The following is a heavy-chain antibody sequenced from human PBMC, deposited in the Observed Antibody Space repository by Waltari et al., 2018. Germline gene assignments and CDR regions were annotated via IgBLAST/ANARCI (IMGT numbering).Heavy chain of an antibody. CDR1: GGSISSRIYY. V-gene: IGHV4-39*01. CDR2: AYHNGNT. D-gene: IGHD6-13*01. J-gene: IGHJ4*02. Sequence: QLQLQESGPGLVKPSETLSLTCTVSGGSISSRIYYWGWIRQPPGKGLEWIGSAYHNGNTYYNPSLKSRVTILVDMSKNQFSLQLTSVTAADTAVYFCARGSWQGTLHAYFDLWGQGSLVTVSS. CDR3: ARGSWQGTLHAYFDL.